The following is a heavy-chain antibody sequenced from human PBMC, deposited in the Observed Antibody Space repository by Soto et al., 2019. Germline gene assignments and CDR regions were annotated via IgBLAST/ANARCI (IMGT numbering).Heavy chain of an antibody. CDR3: ARLPVITMVRGPLLAFDY. D-gene: IGHD3-10*01. CDR2: IYYSGST. J-gene: IGHJ4*02. Sequence: SETLSLTCTASGGSISSSSYYWGWIRQPPGKGLEWIGSIYYSGSTYYNSSLKSRVTISVDTSKNQFSLKLSSVTAADTAVFYCARLPVITMVRGPLLAFDYWGQGTLVTVSS. V-gene: IGHV4-39*01. CDR1: GGSISSSSYY.